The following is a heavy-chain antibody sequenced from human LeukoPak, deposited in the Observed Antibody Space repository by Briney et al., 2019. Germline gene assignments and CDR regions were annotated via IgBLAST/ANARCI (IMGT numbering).Heavy chain of an antibody. CDR2: INPSGGST. CDR3: ARDSYGLDYYYYMDA. V-gene: IGHV1-46*01. Sequence: ASVKVSCKASGYTFTSYYMHWVRQAPGQGLEWMGIINPSGGSTNYAQKFQGRVTITTDESTSTAYMELSSLRSEDTAVYYCARDSYGLDYYYYMDAWAKGPRSPSP. J-gene: IGHJ6*03. CDR1: GYTFTSYY. D-gene: IGHD5-18*01.